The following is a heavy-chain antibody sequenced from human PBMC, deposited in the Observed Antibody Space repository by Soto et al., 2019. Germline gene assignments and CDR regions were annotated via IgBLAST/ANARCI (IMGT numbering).Heavy chain of an antibody. Sequence: SETLSLTCTVSGGSISSSSYYWGWIRQPPGKGLEWIGSIYYSGSTYYNPSLKSRVTISVDTSKNQFSLKLSSVTAADTAVYYCARPFFPDGFYPWGQGTLVTVSS. CDR2: IYYSGST. D-gene: IGHD3-3*01. CDR1: GGSISSSSYY. V-gene: IGHV4-39*01. CDR3: ARPFFPDGFYP. J-gene: IGHJ5*02.